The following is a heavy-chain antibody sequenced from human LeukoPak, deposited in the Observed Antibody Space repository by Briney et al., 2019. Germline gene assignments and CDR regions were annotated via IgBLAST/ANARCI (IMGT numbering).Heavy chain of an antibody. J-gene: IGHJ4*02. CDR1: GGSISGYF. Sequence: SETLSLTCAVSGGSISGYFWSWIRQPAGKGLEWIGRIYSSGSNNYNPSLKSRVTMSLDTSKNHLSLNLSSVTAADTAVYYCAREPTSGREPTSGRPLDYWGQGTLVTVSS. D-gene: IGHD5-12*01. CDR2: IYSSGSN. CDR3: AREPTSGREPTSGRPLDY. V-gene: IGHV4-4*07.